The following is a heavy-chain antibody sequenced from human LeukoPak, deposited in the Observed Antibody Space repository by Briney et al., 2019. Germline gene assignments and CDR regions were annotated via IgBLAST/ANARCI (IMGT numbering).Heavy chain of an antibody. V-gene: IGHV3-30-3*01. Sequence: GGSLRLSCAASGFTFSSYAMHWVRQAPGKGLEWVAVISYDGSNKYYADSVKGRFTISRDNSKNTLYLQMNSLRAEDTAVYYCAKRCGRTGTTHAFDIWGQGTMVTVSS. CDR2: ISYDGSNK. CDR1: GFTFSSYA. CDR3: AKRCGRTGTTHAFDI. J-gene: IGHJ3*02. D-gene: IGHD1-7*01.